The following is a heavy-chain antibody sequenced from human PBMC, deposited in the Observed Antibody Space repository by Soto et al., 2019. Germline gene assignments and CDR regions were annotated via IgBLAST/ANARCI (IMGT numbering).Heavy chain of an antibody. CDR3: ARTQTNDY. CDR2: INTNSGGT. J-gene: IGHJ4*02. V-gene: IGHV1-2*02. Sequence: QGQLVQSGAEVKKPGASVKVSCKASGYTFTGYYIHWVRQAPGQGLAWMGWINTNSGGTNYAPKFQGRVTMTRDTSISTAYMELSRLTSDDTGVDYFARTQTNDYWGQGTLVTVSS. CDR1: GYTFTGYY.